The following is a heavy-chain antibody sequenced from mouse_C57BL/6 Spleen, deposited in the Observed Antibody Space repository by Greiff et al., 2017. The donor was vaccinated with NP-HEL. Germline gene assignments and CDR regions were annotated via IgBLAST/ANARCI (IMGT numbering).Heavy chain of an antibody. CDR2: IYPGDGDT. CDR1: GYAFSSSW. J-gene: IGHJ4*01. CDR3: AREAPTIGY. Sequence: QVQLQQSGPELVKPGASVKISCKASGYAFSSSWMNWVKQRPGKGLEWIGRIYPGDGDTNYNGKFKGKATLTADKSSSTAYMQLSSLTSEDSAVYFCAREAPTIGYWGQGTSVTVSS. V-gene: IGHV1-82*01.